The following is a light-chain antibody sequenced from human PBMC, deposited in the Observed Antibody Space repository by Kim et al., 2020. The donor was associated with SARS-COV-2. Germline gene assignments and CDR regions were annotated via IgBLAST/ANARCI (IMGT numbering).Light chain of an antibody. CDR2: VNNDGSH. J-gene: IGLJ3*02. CDR3: QTWGTGNWV. Sequence: AVKLTCTLCSGHSSNAIALHQQQSEKCPRFLMKVNNDGSHNKGDGIPDRFSGSSSGTERYLTISSLQSEDEADYYCQTWGTGNWVFGGGTQLTVL. CDR1: SGHSSNA. V-gene: IGLV4-69*01.